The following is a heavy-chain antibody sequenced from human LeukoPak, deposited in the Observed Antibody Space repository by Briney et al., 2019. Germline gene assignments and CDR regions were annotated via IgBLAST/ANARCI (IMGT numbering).Heavy chain of an antibody. CDR3: VRDNSVGDIAWWFDP. CDR1: GYSFTSHY. CDR2: INPSGSST. D-gene: IGHD3-16*02. V-gene: IGHV1-46*01. J-gene: IGHJ5*02. Sequence: ASVKVSCKASGYSFTSHYMRWVRQAPGQGLEWMGLINPSGSSTLYAQKFQGRVTMTRDMSTTTDYMELSSLRSEDTAVYYCVRDNSVGDIAWWFDPWGQGTLVTVSS.